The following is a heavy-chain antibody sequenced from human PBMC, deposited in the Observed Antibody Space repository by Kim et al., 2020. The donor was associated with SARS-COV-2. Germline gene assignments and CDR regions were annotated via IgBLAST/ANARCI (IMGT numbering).Heavy chain of an antibody. V-gene: IGHV3-23*01. D-gene: IGHD2-2*01. CDR3: AKGIRVVVPAAAFDS. J-gene: IGHJ4*02. Sequence: DAVKGPFTISRDNAKNTLYRQMNSLRAEDTAVYYCAKGIRVVVPAAAFDSWGQGTLVTVSS.